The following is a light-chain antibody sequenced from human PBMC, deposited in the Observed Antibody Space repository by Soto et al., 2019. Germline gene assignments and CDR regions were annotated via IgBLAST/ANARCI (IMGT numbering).Light chain of an antibody. CDR2: AAS. V-gene: IGKV1-27*01. Sequence: DIQMTQSPSSLSASVGDRVTITCRASQNIDIFLSWYHQKPGRAPNLLIYAASTLQAGVPSRFSGSGSGTDFTLTISSLQPEDVAAYYCQKYNSAPLTFGGGTKVDIK. CDR1: QNIDIF. CDR3: QKYNSAPLT. J-gene: IGKJ4*01.